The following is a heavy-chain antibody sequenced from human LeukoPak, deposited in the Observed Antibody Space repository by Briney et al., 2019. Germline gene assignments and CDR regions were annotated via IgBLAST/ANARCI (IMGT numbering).Heavy chain of an antibody. CDR2: IRYDGSNK. CDR3: AKRGNSGYDLNDAFDI. Sequence: GGSLRLSCAASGFTFSSYGMHWVRQAPGKGLEWVAFIRYDGSNKYYADSVKGRFTISRDNSKNTLYLQMNSLRAEDTAVYYCAKRGNSGYDLNDAFDIWGQGTMVTVSS. J-gene: IGHJ3*02. CDR1: GFTFSSYG. D-gene: IGHD5-12*01. V-gene: IGHV3-30*02.